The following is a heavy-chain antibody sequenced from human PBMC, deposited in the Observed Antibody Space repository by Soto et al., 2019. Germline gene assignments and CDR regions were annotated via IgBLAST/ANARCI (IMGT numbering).Heavy chain of an antibody. CDR1: GASVKTGGYY. Sequence: PSETLSLTCTVSGASVKTGGYYWTWIRQFPGKGLEWIGYIYYSGSTNYNPSLKSRVTISVDTSKNQFSLKLSSVTAADTAVYYCARVTTPGYSSGWVDYWGQGTLVTVSS. V-gene: IGHV4-61*08. CDR2: IYYSGST. D-gene: IGHD6-19*01. J-gene: IGHJ4*02. CDR3: ARVTTPGYSSGWVDY.